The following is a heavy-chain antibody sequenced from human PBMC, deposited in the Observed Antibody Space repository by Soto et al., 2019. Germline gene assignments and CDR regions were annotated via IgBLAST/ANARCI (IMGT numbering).Heavy chain of an antibody. J-gene: IGHJ4*02. D-gene: IGHD3-22*01. Sequence: GGSLRLSCAASGFTFSSYGMHWVRQAPGKGLEWVAVISYDGSNKYYADSVKGRFTISRDNSKNTLYLQMNSLRAEDTAVYYCAKDRELAPYYYDSSNYFFDYWGQGTLVTVSS. CDR1: GFTFSSYG. CDR3: AKDRELAPYYYDSSNYFFDY. V-gene: IGHV3-30*18. CDR2: ISYDGSNK.